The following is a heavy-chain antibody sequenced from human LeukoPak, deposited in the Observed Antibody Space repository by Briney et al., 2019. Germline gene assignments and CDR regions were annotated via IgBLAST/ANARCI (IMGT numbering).Heavy chain of an antibody. D-gene: IGHD6-13*01. CDR3: ARGKARRGSSSWQTNLYFDY. Sequence: SETLSLTCTVSGGSINSRSYFWRWIRQPPGKGLGRIVRIYYSGSTNYNPSLKSRVTISVDSSKHQSSLKLSSVTAADTAVYYCARGKARRGSSSWQTNLYFDYWGQGTLVTVSS. CDR1: GGSINSRSYF. CDR2: IYYSGST. V-gene: IGHV4-39*07. J-gene: IGHJ4*02.